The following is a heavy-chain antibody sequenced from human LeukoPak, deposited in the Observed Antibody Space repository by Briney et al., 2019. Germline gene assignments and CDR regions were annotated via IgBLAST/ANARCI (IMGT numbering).Heavy chain of an antibody. CDR1: GGSISSYY. V-gene: IGHV4-59*12. D-gene: IGHD2-15*01. CDR3: ARASCGGSCYRD. J-gene: IGHJ4*02. CDR2: IYYSGST. Sequence: SETLSLTCTVSGGSISSYYWSWIRQPPGKGLEWIGYIYYSGSTYYNPSLKSRVTISVDTSKNQFSLKLSSVTAADTAVYYCARASCGGSCYRDWGQGTLVTVSS.